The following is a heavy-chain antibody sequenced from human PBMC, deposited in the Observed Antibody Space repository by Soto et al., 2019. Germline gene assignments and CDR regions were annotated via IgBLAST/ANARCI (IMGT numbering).Heavy chain of an antibody. CDR1: GYTFTSYY. V-gene: IGHV1-46*01. CDR2: INPSGGST. J-gene: IGHJ3*02. Sequence: ASVNVSCKSSGYTFTSYYIHWVRQAPGQGLEWMGIINPSGGSTSYAQKFQGRVTMTRDTSTSTVYMELSSLRSEDTAVYYCARAMSSSSWSYDAFDIWGQGTMVTVSS. CDR3: ARAMSSSSWSYDAFDI. D-gene: IGHD6-13*01.